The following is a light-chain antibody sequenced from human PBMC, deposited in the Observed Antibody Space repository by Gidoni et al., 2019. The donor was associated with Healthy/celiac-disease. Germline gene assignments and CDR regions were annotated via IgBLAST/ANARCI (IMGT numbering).Light chain of an antibody. V-gene: IGLV2-11*01. J-gene: IGLJ2*01. Sequence: QSALTQPRSVSGSPGQSVTISCTGTSSDVRGYNYVSWYQQHPGKAPKLMIYDVSKQPSGVPDRFSGSKSGNTASLTISGLQAEDEADYYCCSYAGSYTFVFGGGTKLTVL. CDR2: DVS. CDR3: CSYAGSYTFV. CDR1: SSDVRGYNY.